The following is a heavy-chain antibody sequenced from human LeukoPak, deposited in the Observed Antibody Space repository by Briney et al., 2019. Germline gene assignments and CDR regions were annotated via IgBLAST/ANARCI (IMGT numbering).Heavy chain of an antibody. D-gene: IGHD6-13*01. CDR1: GYTFTSYG. Sequence: ASVKVSCKASGYTFTSYGISWVRQAPGQGLEWMGWISAYNGNTNYALKLQGRVTMTTDTSTSTAYMELRSLRSDDTAVYYCARGDRYSSSWYCDYWGQGTLVTVSS. J-gene: IGHJ4*02. V-gene: IGHV1-18*01. CDR3: ARGDRYSSSWYCDY. CDR2: ISAYNGNT.